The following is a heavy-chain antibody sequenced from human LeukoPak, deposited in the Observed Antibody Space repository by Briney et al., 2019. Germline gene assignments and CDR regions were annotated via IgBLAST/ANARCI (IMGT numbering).Heavy chain of an antibody. Sequence: PGGSLRLSCAASGFIFSSYSMSWVRQAPGKGLEWVSVITGSGGNTYYADSVKGWFTISKDNSKNTVYPQMSSLRVDDTAVHYCAKAASSSWPSYYYGMDVWGQGTTVTVSS. J-gene: IGHJ6*02. D-gene: IGHD6-13*01. V-gene: IGHV3-23*01. CDR3: AKAASSSWPSYYYGMDV. CDR1: GFIFSSYS. CDR2: ITGSGGNT.